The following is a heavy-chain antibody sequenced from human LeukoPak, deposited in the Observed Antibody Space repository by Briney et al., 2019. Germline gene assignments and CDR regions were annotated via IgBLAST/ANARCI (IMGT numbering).Heavy chain of an antibody. Sequence: SETLSLTCTVSGGSISSYYWSWIRQPPGKGLEWIGYIYYSGSTNYNPSLKSRVTISVDTSKNQFSLKLSSVTAADTAVYYCARVQSLLWLGESIYFDYWGQGTLVTVSS. D-gene: IGHD3-10*01. CDR3: ARVQSLLWLGESIYFDY. V-gene: IGHV4-59*01. CDR1: GGSISSYY. J-gene: IGHJ4*02. CDR2: IYYSGST.